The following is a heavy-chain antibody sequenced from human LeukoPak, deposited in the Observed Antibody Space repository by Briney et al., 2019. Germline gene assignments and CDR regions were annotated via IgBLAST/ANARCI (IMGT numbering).Heavy chain of an antibody. Sequence: SQTLSLTCTVSGGSISSGGYYWSWIRQHPGKGLEWIGYIYYSGNTYYNPSLKSRVTISLDTSKNQFSLKLSSVTAADTAVYYCARESPDYRNYGRLWFAPGAQGTLVTVSP. D-gene: IGHD4-11*01. V-gene: IGHV4-31*03. J-gene: IGHJ5*02. CDR1: GGSISSGGYY. CDR3: ARESPDYRNYGRLWFAP. CDR2: IYYSGNT.